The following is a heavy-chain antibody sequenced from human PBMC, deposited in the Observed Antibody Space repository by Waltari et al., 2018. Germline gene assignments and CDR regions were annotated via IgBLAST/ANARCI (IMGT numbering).Heavy chain of an antibody. J-gene: IGHJ6*02. D-gene: IGHD2-2*01. CDR2: IYYSGST. Sequence: QVQLQEPGPGLVKTSETLSLTCTVSGGSISSYYWSWIRQPPGKGLEWIGYIYYSGSTNYNPSLKSRVTISVDTSKNQFSLKLSSVTAADTAVYYCASCSSTSCPDYGMDVWGQGTTVTVSS. V-gene: IGHV4-59*01. CDR3: ASCSSTSCPDYGMDV. CDR1: GGSISSYY.